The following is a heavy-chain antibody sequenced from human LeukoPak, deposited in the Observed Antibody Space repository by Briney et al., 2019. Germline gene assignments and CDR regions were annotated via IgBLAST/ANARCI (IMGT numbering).Heavy chain of an antibody. D-gene: IGHD3-3*01. V-gene: IGHV4-34*01. J-gene: IGHJ4*02. CDR3: ARQTGVGLFILP. CDR2: IYYSGNT. Sequence: MSSETLSLTCAVYGGSFSGYYWGWIRRPPGKGLEWVGSIYYSGNTYYNPSLKSRVTISVDTSKNQFSLKLTSVTAADTAVYYCARQTGVGLFILPGGQGTLVTVSS. CDR1: GGSFSGYY.